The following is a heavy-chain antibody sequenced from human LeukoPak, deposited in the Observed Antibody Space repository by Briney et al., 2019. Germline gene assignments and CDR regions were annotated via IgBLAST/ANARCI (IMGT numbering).Heavy chain of an antibody. J-gene: IGHJ4*02. Sequence: GRTPRLSFAASGITFSSYGKHWVRQASGKGPAWVADISYDGSNKYYADSVKGRFTNCRDNSKNTVYLQMNSLRAEDTAVYYCAKDRRYYGSGSYMDYWGQGALVNVCS. D-gene: IGHD3-10*01. CDR2: ISYDGSNK. CDR1: GITFSSYG. V-gene: IGHV3-30*18. CDR3: AKDRRYYGSGSYMDY.